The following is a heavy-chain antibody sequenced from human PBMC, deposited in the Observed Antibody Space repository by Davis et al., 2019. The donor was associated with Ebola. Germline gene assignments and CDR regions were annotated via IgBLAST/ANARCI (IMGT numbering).Heavy chain of an antibody. CDR3: ARGPRKMATTNFDY. V-gene: IGHV3-11*06. J-gene: IGHJ4*02. CDR2: ISISSGFT. Sequence: PGGSLRLSCAASGFIFSDYYMSWIRQAPGKGLEWVSYISISSGFTNYADSVKGRFTISRDNAKNSLYLQMNSLRAEDTAVYYCARGPRKMATTNFDYWGQGTLVTVSS. CDR1: GFIFSDYY. D-gene: IGHD5-24*01.